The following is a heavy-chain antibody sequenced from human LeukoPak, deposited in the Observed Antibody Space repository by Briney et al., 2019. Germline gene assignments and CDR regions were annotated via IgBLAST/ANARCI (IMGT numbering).Heavy chain of an antibody. J-gene: IGHJ2*01. V-gene: IGHV4-39*01. Sequence: PSEALSPTCIVSGDSISSNRYYWGWLRQSPGQGLEWIGRFFYRGTPYYNPSLKNRVTIFVDTSKNQFSLKVTSMTAADTAIYYCARQTCTDTSCTVYRWYFDLWGRGALVTVSS. CDR2: FFYRGTP. CDR1: GDSISSNRYY. CDR3: ARQTCTDTSCTVYRWYFDL. D-gene: IGHD2-8*02.